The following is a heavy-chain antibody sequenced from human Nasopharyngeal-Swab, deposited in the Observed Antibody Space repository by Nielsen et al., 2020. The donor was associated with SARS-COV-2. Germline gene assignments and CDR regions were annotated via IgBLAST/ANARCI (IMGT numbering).Heavy chain of an antibody. Sequence: GGSLRLSCAASGFTFSSYWMSWVRQAPGKGLEWVSSISSSSSYIYYADSVRGRFTISRDNSKNTLNLQMNNLRAEDTAIYYCAKDRDSGDDSEEYYHYYGMDVWGQGAPVTVSS. CDR1: GFTFSSYW. D-gene: IGHD5-12*01. CDR2: ISSSSSYI. J-gene: IGHJ6*02. CDR3: AKDRDSGDDSEEYYHYYGMDV. V-gene: IGHV3-21*04.